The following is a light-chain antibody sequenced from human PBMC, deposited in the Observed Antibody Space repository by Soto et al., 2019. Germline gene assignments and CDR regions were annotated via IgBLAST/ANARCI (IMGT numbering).Light chain of an antibody. V-gene: IGLV2-14*03. J-gene: IGLJ1*01. CDR3: SSYTRSKTYV. Sequence: QSALTQPASVSGSPGQSITISCTGTSSDVGGYNYVSWYQHHPGKAPKLMIYDVSNRPSGVSNRFSGSKSGNTASLTISGLQAEDEADYYCSSYTRSKTYVFGTGTKVTVL. CDR2: DVS. CDR1: SSDVGGYNY.